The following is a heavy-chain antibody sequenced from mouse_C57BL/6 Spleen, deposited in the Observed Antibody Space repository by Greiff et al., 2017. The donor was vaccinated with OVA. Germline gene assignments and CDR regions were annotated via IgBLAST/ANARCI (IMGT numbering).Heavy chain of an antibody. CDR3: ARVYYGSSYDY. V-gene: IGHV1-42*01. J-gene: IGHJ2*01. CDR2: INPSTGGT. D-gene: IGHD1-1*01. CDR1: GYSFTGYY. Sequence: EVQLQQSGPELVKPGASVKISCKASGYSFTGYYMNWVKQSPEKSLEWIGEINPSTGGTTYNQKFKAKATLTVDKSSSTAYMQLKSLTSEDSAVYYCARVYYGSSYDYWGQGTTLTVSS.